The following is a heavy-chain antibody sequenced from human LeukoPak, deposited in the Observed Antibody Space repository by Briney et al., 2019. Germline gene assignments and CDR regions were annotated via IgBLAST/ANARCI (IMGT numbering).Heavy chain of an antibody. CDR3: ARKWHCSGGSCHFDY. CDR1: GYSCTDYW. CDR2: IFPHDSDT. D-gene: IGHD2-15*01. J-gene: IGHJ4*02. V-gene: IGHV5-51*01. Sequence: GESLKISCKGAGYSCTDYWIGWVRQMPGKGLEWMGIIFPHDSDTKYSPSFQGQVTISADKSISPAYLQWSSLKDSDTAMYYCARKWHCSGGSCHFDYWGQGTLVTVSS.